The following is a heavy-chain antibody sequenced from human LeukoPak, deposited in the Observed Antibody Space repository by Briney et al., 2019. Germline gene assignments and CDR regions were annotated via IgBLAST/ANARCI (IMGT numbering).Heavy chain of an antibody. V-gene: IGHV3-23*01. J-gene: IGHJ4*02. D-gene: IGHD1-26*01. CDR3: AKIRVGATDFDY. CDR2: ISGSGGST. Sequence: PGGSLRLSCAASGFTFSSYAMSWVRQAPGKGLEWVSAISGSGGSTYYADSVKGRFTISRHNSKNSLYLQMNSLRAEDTAVYYCAKIRVGATDFDYWGQGTLVTVSS. CDR1: GFTFSSYA.